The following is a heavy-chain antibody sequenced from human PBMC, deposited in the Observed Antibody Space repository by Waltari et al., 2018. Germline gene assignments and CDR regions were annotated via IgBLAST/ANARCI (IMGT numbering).Heavy chain of an antibody. D-gene: IGHD3-16*01. V-gene: IGHV1-18*01. J-gene: IGHJ4*02. Sequence: QVQLVQSGTAVRKPGASVKVYCKTSGYTFSSHGVSWVRQAPGQGPEWMGWISAFNGNPKYAQKFQGRVTLTTDTSTRTAYMELRSLRSDDTAIYYCARDRPGEDIRVDYWGQGALVIVSS. CDR2: ISAFNGNP. CDR3: ARDRPGEDIRVDY. CDR1: GYTFSSHG.